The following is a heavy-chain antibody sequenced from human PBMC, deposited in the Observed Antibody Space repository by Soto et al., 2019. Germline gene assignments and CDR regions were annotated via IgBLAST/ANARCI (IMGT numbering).Heavy chain of an antibody. J-gene: IGHJ4*02. V-gene: IGHV4-34*01. CDR3: AGAGLRTWLQNSRGYYFDY. CDR1: RGSFSGYY. D-gene: IGHD5-12*01. CDR2: ISHRGST. Sequence: PSETLSLTCALYRGSFSGYYWSWIRQPPGKGLEWLGEISHRGSTNYNPSLKSRGTISVDTSKNQFSLKLSSVTAADTALHSCAGAGLRTWLQNSRGYYFDYCQQGTMGT.